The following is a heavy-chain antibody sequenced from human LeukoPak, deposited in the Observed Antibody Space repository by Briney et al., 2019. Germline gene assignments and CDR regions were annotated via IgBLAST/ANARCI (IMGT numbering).Heavy chain of an antibody. Sequence: GGSLRLSCAASGFTFSSYSMNWVRQAPGKGLEWVSYISSSSSTIYYADSVKGRFTISRANAKNSLYLQMNSLRAEDTAVYYCARDPRITGTLDAFDIWGQGTMVTVSS. CDR3: ARDPRITGTLDAFDI. J-gene: IGHJ3*02. CDR2: ISSSSSTI. V-gene: IGHV3-48*04. CDR1: GFTFSSYS. D-gene: IGHD1-7*01.